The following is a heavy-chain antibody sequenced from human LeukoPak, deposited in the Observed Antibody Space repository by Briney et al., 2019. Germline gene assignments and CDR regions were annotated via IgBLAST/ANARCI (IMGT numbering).Heavy chain of an antibody. CDR2: ISSSSSYI. D-gene: IGHD5-18*01. Sequence: GGSLRLSCAASGFTFSSYSMNRVRQAPGKGLEWVSSISSSSSYIYYADSVKGRFTISRDNAKNSLYLQMNSLRAEDTAVYYCARGGYSYDYYFDYWGQGTLVTVSS. CDR1: GFTFSSYS. V-gene: IGHV3-21*01. CDR3: ARGGYSYDYYFDY. J-gene: IGHJ4*02.